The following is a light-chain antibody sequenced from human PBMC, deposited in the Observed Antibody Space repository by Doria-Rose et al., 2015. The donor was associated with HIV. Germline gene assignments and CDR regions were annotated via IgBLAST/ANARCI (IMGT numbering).Light chain of an antibody. Sequence: TQSPGTLSLSPGERATLSCRASQSFSSTYLAWYQQKPGQAPSLLIYDGSTMATGTPDRFRASGSGTDFTLTINRLEPEDFALYYCHQYGTSWTFGQGTKVEI. CDR1: QSFSSTY. J-gene: IGKJ1*01. CDR2: DGS. CDR3: HQYGTSWT. V-gene: IGKV3-20*01.